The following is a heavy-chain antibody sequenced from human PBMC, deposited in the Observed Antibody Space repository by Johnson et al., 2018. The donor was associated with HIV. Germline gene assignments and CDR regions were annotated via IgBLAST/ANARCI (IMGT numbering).Heavy chain of an antibody. CDR2: INGDGSRT. V-gene: IGHV3-74*02. J-gene: IGHJ3*02. CDR3: TVHSGERTDHDAFDI. CDR1: GFTFSDHW. Sequence: MLLVESGGGLVQPGGSLRLSYGASGFTFSDHWMQWVRQAPGKGLVWVSRINGDGSRTSYADSVKGRFTIDRDNAKNTLFLEMKSLGAEDTAVYYCTVHSGERTDHDAFDIWGQGTMVTVSS. D-gene: IGHD1-26*01.